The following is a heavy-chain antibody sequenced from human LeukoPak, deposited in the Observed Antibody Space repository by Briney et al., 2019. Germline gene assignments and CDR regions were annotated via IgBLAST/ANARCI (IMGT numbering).Heavy chain of an antibody. CDR3: ARGGYDFWSGYETHYYYYGMDV. J-gene: IGHJ6*02. CDR2: IYHSGST. V-gene: IGHV4-30-2*01. D-gene: IGHD3-3*01. Sequence: SETLSLTCTVSGGSISSGGYSWSWIRQPPGKGLEWIGYIYHSGSTYYNPSLKSRVTISVDTSKNQFSLKLSSVTAADTAVYYCARGGYDFWSGYETHYYYYGMDVWGQGTTVTVSS. CDR1: GGSISSGGYS.